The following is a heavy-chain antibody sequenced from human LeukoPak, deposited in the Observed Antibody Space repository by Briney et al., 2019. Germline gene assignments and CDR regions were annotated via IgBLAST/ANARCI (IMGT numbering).Heavy chain of an antibody. CDR1: GFTFSRNA. D-gene: IGHD5-12*01. CDR3: AKVRKATENDY. J-gene: IGHJ4*02. V-gene: IGHV3-23*01. Sequence: GGSLRLSCAVSGFTFSRNAMSWVRQAPGKGLEWVSAISGSGGSTYYADSVKGRFTISRDNSKDTLYLQMNSLRAEDTAVYYCAKVRKATENDYWGQGTLVTVSS. CDR2: ISGSGGST.